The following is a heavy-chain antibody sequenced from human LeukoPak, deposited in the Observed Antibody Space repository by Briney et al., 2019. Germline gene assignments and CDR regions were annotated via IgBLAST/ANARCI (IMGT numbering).Heavy chain of an antibody. CDR2: IWYDGSNE. CDR1: GFTFSTFG. J-gene: IGHJ4*02. CDR3: ARGFPYCSSTSCYPPDY. V-gene: IGHV3-33*01. D-gene: IGHD2-2*01. Sequence: GGSLRLSCAASGFTFSTFGMHWVRQAPGKGLEWVAVIWYDGSNEYYADSVKGRFTISRDNSKNTLYLQMNSLRAEDTAVYYCARGFPYCSSTSCYPPDYWGQGTLVTVSS.